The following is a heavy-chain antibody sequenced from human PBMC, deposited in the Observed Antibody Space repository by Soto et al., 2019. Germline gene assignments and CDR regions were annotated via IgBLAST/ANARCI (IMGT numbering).Heavy chain of an antibody. CDR2: IYYSGST. V-gene: IGHV4-39*01. D-gene: IGHD2-2*01. CDR3: ARRSRREYQLLTSFDY. Sequence: SEALSLTCTVSGGSISSSSYYWGWIRQPPGKGLEWIGSIYYSGSTYYNPSLKSRVTISVDTSKNQFSLKLSSVTAADTAVYYCARRSRREYQLLTSFDYWGQGTLVTVSS. J-gene: IGHJ4*02. CDR1: GGSISSSSYY.